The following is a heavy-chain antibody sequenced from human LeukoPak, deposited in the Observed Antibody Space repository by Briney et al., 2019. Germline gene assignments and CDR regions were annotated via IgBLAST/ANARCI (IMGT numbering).Heavy chain of an antibody. J-gene: IGHJ3*02. V-gene: IGHV1-69*05. D-gene: IGHD2-21*02. CDR1: GGTFSSYA. CDR2: IIPIFGTA. CDR3: AQFCGGDCYPPHDAFDI. Sequence: SSVKASCKASGGTFSSYAISWVRQAPGQGLEWMGGIIPIFGTANYAQKFQGRVTITTDESTSTAYMELSSLRSEDTAVYYCAQFCGGDCYPPHDAFDIWGQGTMVTVSS.